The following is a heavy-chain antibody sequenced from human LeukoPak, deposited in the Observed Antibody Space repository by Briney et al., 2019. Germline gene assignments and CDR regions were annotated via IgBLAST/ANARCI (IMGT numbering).Heavy chain of an antibody. D-gene: IGHD3-22*01. Sequence: SETLSLTCTVSGGSISSYYWSWIRQPPGKGLEWIGYIYYSGITNYNPSLKSRVTISVDTSKNQFSLKLSSVTAVDTAVYYCARVHYDSSGYPGGWFDPWGQGTLVTVSS. CDR1: GGSISSYY. V-gene: IGHV4-59*01. J-gene: IGHJ5*02. CDR2: IYYSGIT. CDR3: ARVHYDSSGYPGGWFDP.